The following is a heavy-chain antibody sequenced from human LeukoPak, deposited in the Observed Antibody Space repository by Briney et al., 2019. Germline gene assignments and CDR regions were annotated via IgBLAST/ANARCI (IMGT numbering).Heavy chain of an antibody. CDR1: GFTFSDYY. V-gene: IGHV3-11*01. D-gene: IGHD6-13*01. CDR2: ISSSGSTI. CDR3: ARSVSSSWYELDY. J-gene: IGHJ4*02. Sequence: GGSLRLSCAASGFTFSDYYMSWIRQAPGKGLEWVSYISSSGSTIYYADSVKGRFTISRDNAKNSLYLQMNSLRAEDTAVYYCARSVSSSWYELDYWGQGTLVTVSS.